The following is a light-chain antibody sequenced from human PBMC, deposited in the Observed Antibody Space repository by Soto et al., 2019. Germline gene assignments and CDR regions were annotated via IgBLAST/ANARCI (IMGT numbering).Light chain of an antibody. Sequence: EIVLTQSPATLSLSPGERATLSCRASLIVSSYLAWYQQKPGQAPRLLIYDASNRATGIPARFSGSGFGTDFTLTISSLEPEDFAVYYCQQRSNWLLTFGGGTKVDIK. CDR1: LIVSSY. CDR3: QQRSNWLLT. V-gene: IGKV3-11*01. CDR2: DAS. J-gene: IGKJ4*01.